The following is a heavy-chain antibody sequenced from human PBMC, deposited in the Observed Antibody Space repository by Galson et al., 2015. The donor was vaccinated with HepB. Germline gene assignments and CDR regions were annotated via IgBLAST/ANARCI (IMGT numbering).Heavy chain of an antibody. CDR2: ISYDGSNK. Sequence: SLRLSCAASGFTFSSYGMHWVRQAPGKGLEWVAVISYDGSNKYYADSVKGRFTISRDNSKNTLYLQMNSLRAEDTAVYYCAKGQGGGYYYYGMDVWGQGTTVTVSS. CDR3: AKGQGGGYYYYGMDV. D-gene: IGHD2-15*01. V-gene: IGHV3-30*18. J-gene: IGHJ6*02. CDR1: GFTFSSYG.